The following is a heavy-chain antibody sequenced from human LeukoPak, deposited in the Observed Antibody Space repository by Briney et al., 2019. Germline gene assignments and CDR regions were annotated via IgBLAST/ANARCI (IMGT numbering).Heavy chain of an antibody. D-gene: IGHD3-9*01. CDR2: INPNSGGT. V-gene: IGHV1-2*02. J-gene: IGHJ4*02. CDR1: GYTFTGYY. CDR3: ARFIGYDILTGGSYFDY. Sequence: ASVKVSCKASGYTFTGYYMHWVRQAPGQGLEWMGWINPNSGGTNYAQKFQGRVTMTRDTSISTAYMELSRLRSDDTAVYCCARFIGYDILTGGSYFDYWGQGTLVTVSS.